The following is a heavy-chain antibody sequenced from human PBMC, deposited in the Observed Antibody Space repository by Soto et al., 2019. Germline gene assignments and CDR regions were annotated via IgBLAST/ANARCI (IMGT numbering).Heavy chain of an antibody. D-gene: IGHD6-19*01. Sequence: QVQLQQWGAGLLKPSETLSLTCAVYGGSFSGYYWSWIRQPPGKGLEWIGEINHSGSTNYHPSLKVRATISVDTSKNQFYLKLSSVTAADTAVYYCARGLYSSGRRAFDIWGQGRMVTVSS. CDR2: INHSGST. V-gene: IGHV4-34*01. J-gene: IGHJ3*02. CDR1: GGSFSGYY. CDR3: ARGLYSSGRRAFDI.